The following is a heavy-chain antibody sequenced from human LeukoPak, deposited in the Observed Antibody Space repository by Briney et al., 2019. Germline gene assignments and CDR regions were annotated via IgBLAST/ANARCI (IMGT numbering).Heavy chain of an antibody. CDR1: GASISGDSYY. J-gene: IGHJ6*02. V-gene: IGHV4-61*02. D-gene: IGHD1-1*01. Sequence: SQTLSLTCTVSGASISGDSYYWSWIRQPAGRGLERIGRIYSTGTTNYNPSLKSRVTISADKANNQFSLKLTPVTAAVTAVYYGARGRFKWNPRRYYRQPPGVWGQGATVIVSS. CDR2: IYSTGTT. CDR3: ARGRFKWNPRRYYRQPPGV.